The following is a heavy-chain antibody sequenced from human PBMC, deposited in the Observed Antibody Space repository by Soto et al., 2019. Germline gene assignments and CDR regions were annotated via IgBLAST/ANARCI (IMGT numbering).Heavy chain of an antibody. CDR3: ARDSPPVAF. CDR2: ISAHKGNT. J-gene: IGHJ4*02. Sequence: QVQLVQSGAEVKKPGASVKVSCKASGYTFTNYAISWVRQAPGQGLEWMGWISAHKGNTNYAQKLRGRVPMTTDTSTSTAHMELRTLRSDDTAVYYSARDSPPVAFWGQGTLVTVSS. CDR1: GYTFTNYA. V-gene: IGHV1-18*01.